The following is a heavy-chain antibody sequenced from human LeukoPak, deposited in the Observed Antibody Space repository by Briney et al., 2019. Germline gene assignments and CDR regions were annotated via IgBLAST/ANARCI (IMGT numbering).Heavy chain of an antibody. Sequence: PSETLSLTCAVYGGSFSGYYWSWIRQPPGKGLEWIGEINHSGSTNYNPSLKSRVTISVDTSKNQFSLKLSSVTAADTAVYYCARGVRGRGLRVFAYYFDYWSQGTLVTVSS. V-gene: IGHV4-34*01. CDR2: INHSGST. CDR3: ARGVRGRGLRVFAYYFDY. D-gene: IGHD5-12*01. CDR1: GGSFSGYY. J-gene: IGHJ4*02.